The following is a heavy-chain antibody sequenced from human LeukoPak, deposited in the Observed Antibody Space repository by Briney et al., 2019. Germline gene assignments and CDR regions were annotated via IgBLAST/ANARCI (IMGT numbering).Heavy chain of an antibody. CDR2: VYYSGTT. D-gene: IGHD6-19*01. CDR3: AGYSAGWSSGGGY. V-gene: IGHV4-39*01. J-gene: IGHJ4*02. CDR1: GGSISSLTYY. Sequence: SETLSLTCTVSGGSISSLTYYWGWFRHPPGKGLGWVASVYYSGTTYYSPSLKSRVAISVNRSNNQFSLRLNSVIAADTAVYFCAGYSAGWSSGGGYWGQGTLVTVSS.